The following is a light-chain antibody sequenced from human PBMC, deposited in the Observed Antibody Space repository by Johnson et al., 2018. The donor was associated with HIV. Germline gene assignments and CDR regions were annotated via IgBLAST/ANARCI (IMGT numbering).Light chain of an antibody. Sequence: QSVLTQPPSVSAAPGQKVTISCSGTSSNIGNHYVSWYQLLPGTAPKLLIYDNNQRPSGIPDRFSVSKSGTSATLGITGLQTGDEADYYCGTWDSSLSTYVFGSGTKVNV. V-gene: IGLV1-51*01. CDR1: SSNIGNHY. J-gene: IGLJ1*01. CDR2: DNN. CDR3: GTWDSSLSTYV.